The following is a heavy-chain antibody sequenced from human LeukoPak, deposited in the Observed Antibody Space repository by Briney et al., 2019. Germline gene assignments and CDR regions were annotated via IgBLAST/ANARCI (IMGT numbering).Heavy chain of an antibody. CDR2: INPNSGGT. V-gene: IGHV1-2*02. J-gene: IGHJ4*02. D-gene: IGHD3-16*02. CDR1: GYTFTGYY. Sequence: ASVKVSCKASGYTFTGYYMHWVRQAPGQGLEWMGWINPNSGGTNYAQKFQGRVTMTRDTSISTAYMELSSVTAADTAVYYCARGLGSGKYYDYVWGSYRPYATYYFDYWGQGTLVTVSS. CDR3: ARGLGSGKYYDYVWGSYRPYATYYFDY.